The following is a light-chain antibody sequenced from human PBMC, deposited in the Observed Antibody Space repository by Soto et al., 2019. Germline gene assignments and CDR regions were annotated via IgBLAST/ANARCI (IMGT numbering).Light chain of an antibody. CDR1: QSISNW. CDR3: QQYNSS. CDR2: KAS. V-gene: IGKV1-5*03. Sequence: DIQMTQSPSTPSASVGDRVTITCRASQSISNWLAWYQQKPGKAPKLLIYKASSLESGVPSRFSGSGSGTELTLTISSLQPDDFATYYCQQYNSSFGQGTKVEI. J-gene: IGKJ1*01.